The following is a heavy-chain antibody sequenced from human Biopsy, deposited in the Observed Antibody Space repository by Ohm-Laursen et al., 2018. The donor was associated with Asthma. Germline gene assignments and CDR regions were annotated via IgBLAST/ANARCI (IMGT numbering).Heavy chain of an antibody. V-gene: IGHV1-69*13. CDR2: INSVIGTT. Sequence: SVKVSCKSLGGTFNTYVIGWARQAPGQGIGWMGGINSVIGTTTYPQKFQDRVTITADDSTSTVYMELSSLRSEDTAVYYCARKAGSCISRTCYSLDFWGQGTLVTVSS. CDR1: GGTFNTYV. D-gene: IGHD2-2*01. J-gene: IGHJ4*02. CDR3: ARKAGSCISRTCYSLDF.